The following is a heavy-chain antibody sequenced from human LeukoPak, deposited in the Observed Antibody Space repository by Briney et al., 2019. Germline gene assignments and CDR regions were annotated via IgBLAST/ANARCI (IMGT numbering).Heavy chain of an antibody. Sequence: PGGSLRLSCAASGFPFSSNWMSWVRQAPGKGLEWVANIKKDGSDKYYVGSVKGRFTISRDNARNSLYLQMNSLRVEDTAVYYCEGGAGYWGQGTPVTVSS. D-gene: IGHD4/OR15-4a*01. CDR2: IKKDGSDK. CDR1: GFPFSSNW. CDR3: EGGAGY. V-gene: IGHV3-7*01. J-gene: IGHJ4*02.